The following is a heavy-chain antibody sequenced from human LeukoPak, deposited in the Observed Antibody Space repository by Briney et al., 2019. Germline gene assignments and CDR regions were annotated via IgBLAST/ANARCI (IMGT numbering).Heavy chain of an antibody. CDR3: ANAGRDSSSTISCGMDV. D-gene: IGHD6-13*01. CDR1: GFTISNAW. J-gene: IGHJ6*02. V-gene: IGHV3-30*18. CDR2: ISHDGNNK. Sequence: PGGSLRLSCAASGFTISNAWMSWVRQAPGKGLEWVAVISHDGNNKYYADSVKGRFTISRDNSKNTLYLQMNSLRAEDTAVYYCANAGRDSSSTISCGMDVWGQGTTVTVSS.